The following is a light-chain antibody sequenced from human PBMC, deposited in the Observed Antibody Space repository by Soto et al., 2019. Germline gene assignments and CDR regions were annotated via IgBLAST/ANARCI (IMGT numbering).Light chain of an antibody. CDR2: DAS. CDR1: QDISNY. J-gene: IGKJ2*01. Sequence: DIQMTQFPSSLSASVGDRVTITCQASQDISNYLNWFQQKPGKAPKLLIYDASHLETGVPPRFSGGGSGKDFTFTISSLQPEDIATYYCQQFDNLPYTFGQGTKLEIK. CDR3: QQFDNLPYT. V-gene: IGKV1-33*01.